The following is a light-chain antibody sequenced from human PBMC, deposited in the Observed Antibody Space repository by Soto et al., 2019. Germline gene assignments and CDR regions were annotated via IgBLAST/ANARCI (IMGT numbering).Light chain of an antibody. CDR3: QQYYSPWT. Sequence: DIVMTQSPDSLAVSLGERATINCKSSQSVLYSSNNKNYLAWYQQKPGQPPKLLIYWASTRESGVPDRFSGSGSVTDFTLTISSLQAEAVAVYYCQQYYSPWTFGQGTKVEIK. CDR2: WAS. V-gene: IGKV4-1*01. CDR1: QSVLYSSNNKNY. J-gene: IGKJ1*01.